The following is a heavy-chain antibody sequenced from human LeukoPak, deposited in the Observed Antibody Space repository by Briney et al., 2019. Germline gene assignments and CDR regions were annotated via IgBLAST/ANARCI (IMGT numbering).Heavy chain of an antibody. V-gene: IGHV1-69*01. D-gene: IGHD6-13*01. J-gene: IGHJ4*02. CDR2: VIPIFGTA. Sequence: ASVKVSCKASGGTFSSYAISWVRQAPGQGLEWMGGVIPIFGTANYAQKFQGRVTITADESTSTAYMELSSLRSEDTAVYYCASLHPTGYSSSWSADYWGQGTLVTVSS. CDR1: GGTFSSYA. CDR3: ASLHPTGYSSSWSADY.